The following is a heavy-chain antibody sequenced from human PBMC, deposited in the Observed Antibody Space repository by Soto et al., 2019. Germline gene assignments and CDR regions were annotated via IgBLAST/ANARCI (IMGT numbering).Heavy chain of an antibody. V-gene: IGHV4-31*03. Sequence: SETLSLTCTVSGGSISSGGYYWSWIRQHPGKGLEWIGYIYYSGSTYYNPSLKSRVTISVDTSKNQFSLKLSSVTAADTAVYYCARSRSITIFGVVTSNWFDPWGQGTLVTVSS. J-gene: IGHJ5*02. D-gene: IGHD3-3*01. CDR3: ARSRSITIFGVVTSNWFDP. CDR1: GGSISSGGYY. CDR2: IYYSGST.